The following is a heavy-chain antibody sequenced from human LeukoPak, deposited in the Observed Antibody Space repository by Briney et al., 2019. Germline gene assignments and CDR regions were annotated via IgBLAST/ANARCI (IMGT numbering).Heavy chain of an antibody. CDR1: GFTFSSYG. V-gene: IGHV3-33*01. CDR2: IWYDGSNK. J-gene: IGHJ4*02. Sequence: QPGGSLRLSCAASGFTFSSYGMHWVRQAPGKGLEWVAVIWYDGSNKYYADSVKGRFTISRDNSKNTLYLQMNSLRAEDTAVYYCARDGGYSYGYGFDYWGQGTLVIVSS. D-gene: IGHD5-18*01. CDR3: ARDGGYSYGYGFDY.